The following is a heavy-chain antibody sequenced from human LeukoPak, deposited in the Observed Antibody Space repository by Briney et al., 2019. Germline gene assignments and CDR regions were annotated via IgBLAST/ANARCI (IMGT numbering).Heavy chain of an antibody. D-gene: IGHD2-21*01. CDR3: ARDTVVVIAKGYYMDV. J-gene: IGHJ6*03. Sequence: GASVKVSCKASGYTFTSYGISWVRQAPGQGLEWMGWISAYNGNTNYAQKLQGRVTMTTDTSTSTAYMELRSLRSDDTAVYYCARDTVVVIAKGYYMDVWGKGTTVTVSS. CDR2: ISAYNGNT. CDR1: GYTFTSYG. V-gene: IGHV1-18*01.